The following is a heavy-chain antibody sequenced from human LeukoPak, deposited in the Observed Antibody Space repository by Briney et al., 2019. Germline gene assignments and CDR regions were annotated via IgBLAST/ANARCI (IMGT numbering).Heavy chain of an antibody. Sequence: PGGSLRLSCTASGFTFSTYWINSGRQSPGKGLVWVAVINGDGSTTTQADSVKGRFTISRDNAKNTAYLQMNSLRDEDTAVYFCARDYAGSPDYWGQGTLVTVSA. CDR3: ARDYAGSPDY. V-gene: IGHV3-74*03. CDR2: INGDGSTT. J-gene: IGHJ4*02. CDR1: GFTFSTYW. D-gene: IGHD3-10*01.